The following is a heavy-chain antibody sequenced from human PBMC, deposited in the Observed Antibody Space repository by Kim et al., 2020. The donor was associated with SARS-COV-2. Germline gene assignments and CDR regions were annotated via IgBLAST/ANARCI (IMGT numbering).Heavy chain of an antibody. CDR2: INHSGST. V-gene: IGHV4-34*01. CDR3: ARGRGIAAAGTLLYYYYYG. CDR1: GGSFSGYY. D-gene: IGHD6-13*01. J-gene: IGHJ6*01. Sequence: SETLSLTCAVYGGSFSGYYWSWIRQPPGKGLEWIGEINHSGSTNYNPSLKSRVTISVDTSKNQFSLKLSSVIAADTAVYYCARGRGIAAAGTLLYYYYYG.